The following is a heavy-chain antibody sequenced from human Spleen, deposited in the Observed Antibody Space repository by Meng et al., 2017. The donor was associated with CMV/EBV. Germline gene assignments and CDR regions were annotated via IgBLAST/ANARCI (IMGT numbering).Heavy chain of an antibody. CDR3: ARDSEPRYYDFWSGYYRRRFDP. CDR2: ISAYNGNT. D-gene: IGHD3-3*01. J-gene: IGHJ5*02. CDR1: YG. V-gene: IGHV1-18*01. Sequence: YGISWVRQAPGQGLEWMGWISAYNGNTNYAQKLQGRVTMTTDTSTSTAYMELRSLRSDDTAVYYCARDSEPRYYDFWSGYYRRRFDPWGQGTLVTVSS.